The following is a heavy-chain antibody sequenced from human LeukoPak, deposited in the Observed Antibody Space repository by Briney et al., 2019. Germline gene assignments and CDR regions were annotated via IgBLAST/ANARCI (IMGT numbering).Heavy chain of an antibody. D-gene: IGHD4-17*01. V-gene: IGHV3-30*18. J-gene: IGHJ4*02. CDR2: ISDDGRRK. Sequence: GGSLRLSCATSGFSFISYGMHWVRQAPGKGLEWVGVISDDGRRKDYADSVKGRFTISRDNSKDTLYLQMNSLRAEDTAVYYCAKRPSDYGDYVSYFDYWGQGTLVTVSS. CDR3: AKRPSDYGDYVSYFDY. CDR1: GFSFISYG.